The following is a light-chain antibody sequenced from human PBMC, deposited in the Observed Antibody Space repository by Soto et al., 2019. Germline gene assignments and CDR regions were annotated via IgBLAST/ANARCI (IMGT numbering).Light chain of an antibody. CDR2: AAS. CDR1: QSISSY. CDR3: QQSYSTPFT. J-gene: IGKJ3*01. Sequence: DIQMTQSPSSLSASVGDRVTITCRASQSISSYLNWYQQKPGKAPKLLIYAASSLQSGVPSRFSGSGSGTDFTLTSSSLQPEDFAIYYCQQSYSTPFTFGPGTKVDIK. V-gene: IGKV1-39*01.